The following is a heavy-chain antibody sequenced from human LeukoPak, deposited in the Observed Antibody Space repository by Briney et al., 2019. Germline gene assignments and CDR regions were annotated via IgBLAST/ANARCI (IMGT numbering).Heavy chain of an antibody. V-gene: IGHV3-43*02. CDR3: AKDPTDSAAAPGLGIDY. J-gene: IGHJ4*02. CDR2: ISGDGGST. Sequence: GGSLRLSCAASGFTFDDYAMHWVRQAPGKGLEWVSLISGDGGSTYYADSVKGRFTISRDISKNSLYLQMNSLRTEDTALYYCAKDPTDSAAAPGLGIDYWGQGTLVTVSS. D-gene: IGHD6-13*01. CDR1: GFTFDDYA.